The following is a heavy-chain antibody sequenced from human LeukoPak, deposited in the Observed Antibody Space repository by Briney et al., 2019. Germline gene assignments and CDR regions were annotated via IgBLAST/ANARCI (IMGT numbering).Heavy chain of an antibody. Sequence: SQTLSLTCALSGDSVSSNSAAWHWIRQSPSRGLEWLVRTYYRSKWYNDYAVSVKNRITINPDTSKHQFSLQLNSVTPEDTAVYYCARDRLGPVDYWGQGTLVTVSS. CDR1: GDSVSSNSAA. CDR2: TYYRSKWYN. J-gene: IGHJ4*02. CDR3: ARDRLGPVDY. D-gene: IGHD6-19*01. V-gene: IGHV6-1*01.